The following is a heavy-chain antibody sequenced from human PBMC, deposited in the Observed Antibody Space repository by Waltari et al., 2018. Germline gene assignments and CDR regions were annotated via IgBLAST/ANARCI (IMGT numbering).Heavy chain of an antibody. Sequence: EVQLVESGGGLFKPGGSLRLSCAASGFTFSNAWMTWVRPSPGKGLEWVGRIKGKSDGGTTDYAAPVKGRFSISRDDSKNTVYLQTNNLKTEDTAVYYCTTDFGASGEAYYYYYMDAWGKGTTVTVSS. CDR1: GFTFSNAW. J-gene: IGHJ6*03. CDR2: IKGKSDGGTT. V-gene: IGHV3-15*01. D-gene: IGHD3-10*01. CDR3: TTDFGASGEAYYYYYMDA.